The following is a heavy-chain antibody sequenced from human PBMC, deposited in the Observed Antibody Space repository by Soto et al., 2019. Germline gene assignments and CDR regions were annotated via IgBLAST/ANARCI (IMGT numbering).Heavy chain of an antibody. V-gene: IGHV3-23*01. CDR2: ISGSGGTA. J-gene: IGHJ4*02. D-gene: IGHD1-1*01. Sequence: EVQLLESGGASVKPGGSRRLPCEASGSPFSSFAMHWVRRPPGKGLEWVSSISGSGGTAYYADSVKGRFSISRDSLVNTLYLQMNSLRAEDTAVYYCAKGRGQNWNFDYWGQGTLVTVSP. CDR1: GSPFSSFA. CDR3: AKGRGQNWNFDY.